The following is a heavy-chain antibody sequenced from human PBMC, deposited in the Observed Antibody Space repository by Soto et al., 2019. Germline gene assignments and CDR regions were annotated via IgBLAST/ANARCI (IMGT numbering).Heavy chain of an antibody. D-gene: IGHD5-18*01. CDR1: GFTVSSNY. J-gene: IGHJ4*02. CDR2: IYSGGSA. V-gene: IGHV3-66*04. CDR3: ARHGYSYGGGYFDY. Sequence: EVQLVESGGGLVQPGGSLRLSCAASGFTVSSNYMSWVRQAPGKGLEWVSVIYSGGSAYYADSVKGRFTISRDNSKNTLYLQMTSLRAEDRAVYYCARHGYSYGGGYFDYWGQGTLVTVSS.